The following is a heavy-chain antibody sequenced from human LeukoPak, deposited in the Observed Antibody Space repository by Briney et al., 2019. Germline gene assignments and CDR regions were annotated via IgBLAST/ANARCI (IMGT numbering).Heavy chain of an antibody. J-gene: IGHJ5*02. V-gene: IGHV4-39*07. CDR3: ARVLPIVVPAASENWFDP. D-gene: IGHD2-2*01. CDR2: IYYSGST. Sequence: SETLSLTCTVSGGSISSSSYYWGWIRQPPGKGLEWIGSIYYSGSTYYNPSLKSRVTISVDTSKNQFSLKLSSVTAADTAVYYCARVLPIVVPAASENWFDPWGQGTLVTVSS. CDR1: GGSISSSSYY.